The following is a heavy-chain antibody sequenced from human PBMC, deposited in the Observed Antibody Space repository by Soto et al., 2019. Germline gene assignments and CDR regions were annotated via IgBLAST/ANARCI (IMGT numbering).Heavy chain of an antibody. J-gene: IGHJ4*02. CDR3: AKGGAVYGLLTHDY. CDR2: ITGSSSNL. CDR1: GFTFRDYA. Sequence: EVQLLESGGGLEQPGGSLRLSCAASGFTFRDYAMSWVRQAPGKGLEWVTTITGSSSNLYYSDSVKGRFAISRDNPKNTLDLQKDSLTAADAAVYYCAKGGAVYGLLTHDYWGQGTLVTVSS. D-gene: IGHD3-9*01. V-gene: IGHV3-23*01.